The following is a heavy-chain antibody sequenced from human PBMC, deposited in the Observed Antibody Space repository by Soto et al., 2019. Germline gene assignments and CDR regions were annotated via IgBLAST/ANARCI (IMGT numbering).Heavy chain of an antibody. CDR1: GFTFSSYA. CDR3: AKEVVVAATQGSYYYYYYYMDV. D-gene: IGHD2-15*01. CDR2: ISGSGGST. Sequence: GGSLRLSCAASGFTFSSYAMSWVRQAPGKGLEWVSAISGSGGSTYYADSVKGRFTISRDNSKNRLYLQMNSRRAEDTAVYYCAKEVVVAATQGSYYYYYYYMDVWGKGTTVTVSS. J-gene: IGHJ6*03. V-gene: IGHV3-23*01.